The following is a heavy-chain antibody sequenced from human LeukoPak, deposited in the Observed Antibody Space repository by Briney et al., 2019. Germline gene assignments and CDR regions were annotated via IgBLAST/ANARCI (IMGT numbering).Heavy chain of an antibody. CDR3: VKGTTFDAFDM. J-gene: IGHJ3*02. Sequence: GGSLRLSCAASGFTFSSYSMNWVRQAPGKGLEWVSRISWNTGNKDYADSVKGRVTVSRDNDKNSLFLQMNSLRPEDTALYYCVKGTTFDAFDMWGQGTMVIVFS. CDR1: GFTFSSYS. D-gene: IGHD3-16*01. CDR2: ISWNTGNK. V-gene: IGHV3-9*01.